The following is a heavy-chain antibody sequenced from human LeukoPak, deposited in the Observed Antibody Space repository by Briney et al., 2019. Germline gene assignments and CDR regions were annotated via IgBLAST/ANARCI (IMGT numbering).Heavy chain of an antibody. Sequence: SETLSLTCAVYGGSFSGYYWSWIRQPPGKGLEWIGEINHSGSTNYNPSLKSRVTISVDTSKNQFSLKLSSVTAADTAVYYCAGVPFWAYYFDYWGQGTLVTVSS. V-gene: IGHV4-34*01. CDR1: GGSFSGYY. D-gene: IGHD3-16*01. CDR3: AGVPFWAYYFDY. CDR2: INHSGST. J-gene: IGHJ4*02.